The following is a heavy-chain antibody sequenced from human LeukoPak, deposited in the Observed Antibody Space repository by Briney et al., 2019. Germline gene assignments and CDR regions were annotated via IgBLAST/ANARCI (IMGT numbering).Heavy chain of an antibody. D-gene: IGHD6-19*01. CDR3: AKMPVSYSSGWSTFDY. V-gene: IGHV3-23*01. Sequence: GGSLRLSCAASGFTFSSYAMSWVRQTPGKGLEWVSGISDSGGSTYYADSVKGRFTISRDNSKNTLYLQMNSLRAEDTAIYYCAKMPVSYSSGWSTFDYWGQGTLVTVSS. CDR1: GFTFSSYA. CDR2: ISDSGGST. J-gene: IGHJ4*02.